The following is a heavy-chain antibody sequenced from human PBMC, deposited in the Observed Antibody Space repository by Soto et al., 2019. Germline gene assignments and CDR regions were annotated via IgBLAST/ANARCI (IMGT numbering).Heavy chain of an antibody. CDR2: IKQDGSEK. D-gene: IGHD6-19*01. CDR3: AVAGTNPHFDY. CDR1: GFTFSSYW. V-gene: IGHV3-7*01. Sequence: GGSLRLSCAASGFTFSSYWMSWVRQAPGKGLEWVANIKQDGSEKYYVDSVKGRFTISRDNAKNSLYLQMNSLRAEDTAVYYCAVAGTNPHFDYWGLGTLVTVSS. J-gene: IGHJ4*02.